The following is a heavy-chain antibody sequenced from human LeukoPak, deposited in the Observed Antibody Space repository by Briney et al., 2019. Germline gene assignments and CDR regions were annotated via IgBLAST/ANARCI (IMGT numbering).Heavy chain of an antibody. V-gene: IGHV3-33*01. CDR1: GFTFRSYG. J-gene: IGHJ6*04. CDR2: IWYDGSNK. Sequence: GGSLGLSCAASGFTFRSYGMHWVRQAPGKGLEWVAVIWYDGSNKYYADSVKGRFTIPRDNSKNTLYLQMNSLRAEDTAVYYCARDSRGMDIWGKGTTVTVSS. CDR3: ARDSRGMDI.